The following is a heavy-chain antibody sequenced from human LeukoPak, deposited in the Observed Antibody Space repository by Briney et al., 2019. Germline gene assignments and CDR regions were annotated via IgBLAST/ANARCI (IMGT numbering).Heavy chain of an antibody. Sequence: SRTLSLTCAISGDSVSSTSDTWNWIRQSPSRGLEWLGRTYYRSKWYNDYAESVKSRITINADTSKNQISLQLHSVTPEDSAVYYCARASNSGLVYYFDYWGQGTLVTVSS. CDR3: ARASNSGLVYYFDY. CDR2: TYYRSKWYN. CDR1: GDSVSSTSDT. D-gene: IGHD3/OR15-3a*01. J-gene: IGHJ4*02. V-gene: IGHV6-1*01.